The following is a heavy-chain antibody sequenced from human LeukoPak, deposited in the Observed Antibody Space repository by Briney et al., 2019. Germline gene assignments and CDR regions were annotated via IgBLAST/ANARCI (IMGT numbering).Heavy chain of an antibody. D-gene: IGHD4-17*01. CDR1: GFTFSSHA. CDR2: ISYDGSNK. V-gene: IGHV3-30-3*01. J-gene: IGHJ4*02. Sequence: PGRSLRLSCAASGFTFSSHAMHWVRQAPGKGLEWVEVISYDGSNKYYADSVKGRFTISRDNSKNTLYLQMNSLRVEDTAVYYCEREAAYGDYYDYWGQGTLVTVSS. CDR3: EREAAYGDYYDY.